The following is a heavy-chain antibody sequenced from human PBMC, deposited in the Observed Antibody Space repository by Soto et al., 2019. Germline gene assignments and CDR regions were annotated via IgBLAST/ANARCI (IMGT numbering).Heavy chain of an antibody. D-gene: IGHD2-8*01. CDR3: ARDPGYCTNGVCPIFDF. CDR1: GYSISSGYY. CDR2: IYHSGST. Sequence: SETLSLTCAVSGYSISSGYYWGWIRQPPGKGLEWIGSIYHSGSTYYNPSLKSRATISVDTSKNQFSLKLSSVTAADTAVYFCARDPGYCTNGVCPIFDFWGQGLLVTVSS. J-gene: IGHJ4*02. V-gene: IGHV4-38-2*02.